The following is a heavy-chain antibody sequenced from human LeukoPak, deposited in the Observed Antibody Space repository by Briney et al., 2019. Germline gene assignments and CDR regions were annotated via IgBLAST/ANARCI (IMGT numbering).Heavy chain of an antibody. V-gene: IGHV1-3*01. J-gene: IGHJ6*02. CDR3: ARELDYYYGMDV. CDR2: INAGNGNT. Sequence: ASVKVSCKASGYTFTSYAMHWVRQAPGQRLEWMGWINAGNGNTKYSQKFQGRVSMTTDTSTTTVYMELRSLRSDDTAVYYCARELDYYYGMDVWGQGTTVTVSS. CDR1: GYTFTSYA.